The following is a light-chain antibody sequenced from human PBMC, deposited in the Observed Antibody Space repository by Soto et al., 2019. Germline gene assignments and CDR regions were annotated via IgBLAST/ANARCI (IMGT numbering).Light chain of an antibody. CDR3: HSYDSSLNGYV. CDR1: SSNIGAGFD. J-gene: IGLJ1*01. CDR2: GYI. Sequence: QSVLTQPPSVSGAPGQRVTISCTGSSSNIGAGFDVHWYHQIAGTAPKLLIYGYINRPSGVPDRFSGSKSGTSASLAITGLQAEDEGDYYCHSYDSSLNGYVFGTGTKVTVL. V-gene: IGLV1-40*01.